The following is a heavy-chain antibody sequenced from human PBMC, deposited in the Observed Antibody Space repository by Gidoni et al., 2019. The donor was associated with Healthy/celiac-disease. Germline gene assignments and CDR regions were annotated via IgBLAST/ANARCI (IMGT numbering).Heavy chain of an antibody. J-gene: IGHJ3*02. CDR1: DGSISRYY. D-gene: IGHD2-15*01. CDR3: ARDLLDGGNRPSAFDI. CDR2: IYYSGST. V-gene: IGHV4-59*01. Sequence: QVQLQESGPGLVKPSETLCLTCPVYDGSISRYYWSWLRQPPGKGLEWIGYIYYSGSTNYNPSLKRRVTISVDTSKNQFSLKLSSVTAADTAVYYCARDLLDGGNRPSAFDIWGQGTMVTVSS.